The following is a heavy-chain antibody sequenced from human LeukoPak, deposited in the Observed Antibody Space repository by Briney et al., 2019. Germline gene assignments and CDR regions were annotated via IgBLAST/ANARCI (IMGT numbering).Heavy chain of an antibody. Sequence: GGSLRLSCAASGFTFSSYWMSCVRQAPGKGLEWVANIKQDGSEKYYVDSVKGRFTISRDNAKNSLYLQMNSLRAEDTAVYYCARLVVPAAIGVDYWGQGTLVTVSS. CDR2: IKQDGSEK. CDR1: GFTFSSYW. V-gene: IGHV3-7*01. J-gene: IGHJ4*02. D-gene: IGHD2-2*02. CDR3: ARLVVPAAIGVDY.